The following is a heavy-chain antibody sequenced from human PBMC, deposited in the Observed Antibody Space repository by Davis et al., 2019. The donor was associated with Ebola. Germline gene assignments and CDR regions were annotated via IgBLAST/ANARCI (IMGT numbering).Heavy chain of an antibody. CDR3: ARDQNTITTSWLDP. J-gene: IGHJ5*02. V-gene: IGHV1-2*02. CDR1: GYSFSGFY. D-gene: IGHD1-1*01. Sequence: ASVKVSCKASGYSFSGFYIHWVRQAPGQGLEWMGWINPNSGGTNYAQKFQGRVSMTRDTSISTAYMELSSLRSDDTAVYYCARDQNTITTSWLDPWGQGTLVTVSS. CDR2: INPNSGGT.